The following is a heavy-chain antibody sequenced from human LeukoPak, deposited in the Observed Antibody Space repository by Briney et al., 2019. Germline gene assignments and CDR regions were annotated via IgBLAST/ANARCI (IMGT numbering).Heavy chain of an antibody. CDR2: IHHNGET. CDR1: GASIRSGPYY. J-gene: IGHJ4*02. CDR3: ASLHYYDSSGSYYAYFDY. V-gene: IGHV4-39*01. D-gene: IGHD3-22*01. Sequence: SETLSLTCTVSGASIRSGPYYWSWIRQPPGKGLEWIGSIHHNGETYYNPSLERRVTISVDTSKRQISLHLSSLTAADTAMYYCASLHYYDSSGSYYAYFDYWGQGTLVTVSS.